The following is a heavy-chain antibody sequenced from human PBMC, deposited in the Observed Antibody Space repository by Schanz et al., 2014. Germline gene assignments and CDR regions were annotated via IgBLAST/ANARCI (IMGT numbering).Heavy chain of an antibody. CDR2: ISGSGGST. CDR1: GFTFSTYA. D-gene: IGHD2-2*01. V-gene: IGHV3-23*01. J-gene: IGHJ4*02. CDR3: AKDLLYGAPMPLNHLDY. Sequence: EVQLLDSGGGLVQSGGSLRLSCAASGFTFSTYAMSWVRQAPGKGLEWVSAISGSGGSTYYADSVKGRFTISRDNAKNSLYLQMNSLRAEDTAVYYCAKDLLYGAPMPLNHLDYWGQGTLVTVSS.